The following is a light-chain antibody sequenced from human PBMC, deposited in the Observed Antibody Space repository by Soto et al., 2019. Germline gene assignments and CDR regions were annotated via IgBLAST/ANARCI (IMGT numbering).Light chain of an antibody. CDR2: GAS. J-gene: IGKJ1*01. CDR3: HQYNNWPQT. Sequence: EIVMTQSPATLSVSPGERATLSCRASQSVGSNLAWYQQKPGQAPRLLIYGASTRATGTPARFSGSGSGTEFTLTISSLPSEDFAVYYCHQYNNWPQTFGQGTKVELK. V-gene: IGKV3-15*01. CDR1: QSVGSN.